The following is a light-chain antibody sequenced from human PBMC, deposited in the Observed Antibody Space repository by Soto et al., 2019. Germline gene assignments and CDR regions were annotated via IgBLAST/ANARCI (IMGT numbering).Light chain of an antibody. V-gene: IGLV2-14*01. J-gene: IGLJ1*01. Sequence: QSALTQPASVSGSPGQSITISRTGTSSDVGGYDYVSWYQLHPGKAPKLMVFEVSNRPSGVSNRFSGSKSGNTASLTISGLQAEDEADYHCSSYTSSRTDVFGTGTKLTVL. CDR3: SSYTSSRTDV. CDR2: EVS. CDR1: SSDVGGYDY.